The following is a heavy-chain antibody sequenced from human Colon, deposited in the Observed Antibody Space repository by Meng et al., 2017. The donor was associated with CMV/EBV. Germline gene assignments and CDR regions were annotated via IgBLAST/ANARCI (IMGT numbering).Heavy chain of an antibody. CDR1: GFTFNKYA. D-gene: IGHD2-15*01. CDR3: AKADCGSGGCKLIDY. J-gene: IGHJ4*02. V-gene: IGHV3-23*01. Sequence: SGFTFNKYAMSWVRQAPGKRLEWVSGISDSGSSISYPDSVMGRFTISRDNSKNTLYLQMNSLRVEDTARYYCAKADCGSGGCKLIDYWGQGTLVTVSS. CDR2: ISDSGSSI.